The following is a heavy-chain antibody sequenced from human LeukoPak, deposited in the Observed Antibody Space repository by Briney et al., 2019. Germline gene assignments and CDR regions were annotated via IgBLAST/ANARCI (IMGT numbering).Heavy chain of an antibody. CDR1: GFTVSSNY. CDR2: IYTGGST. V-gene: IGHV3-66*01. D-gene: IGHD3-9*01. CDR3: AATLGDILTGYRHDNWFDP. J-gene: IGHJ5*02. Sequence: PGGSLRLSCAASGFTVSSNYMSWVRQAPGKGLEWVSVIYTGGSTYYADSVKGRFTISRDTSKNTLYLQMNSLRAEDTAVYYCAATLGDILTGYRHDNWFDPWGQGTLVTVSS.